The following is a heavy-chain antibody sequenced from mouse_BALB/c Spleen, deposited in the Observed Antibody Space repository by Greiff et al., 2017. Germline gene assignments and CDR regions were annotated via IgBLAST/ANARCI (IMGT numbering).Heavy chain of an antibody. Sequence: EVKLVESGGGLVKPGGSLKLSCAASGFTFSSYAMSWVRQTPEKRLEWVATISSGGSYTYYPDSVKGRFTISRDNAKNTLYLQMSSLRSEDTAMYYCARRDYDYDREVPYAMDYWGQGTSVTVSS. CDR2: ISSGGSYT. CDR1: GFTFSSYA. V-gene: IGHV5-9-3*01. CDR3: ARRDYDYDREVPYAMDY. J-gene: IGHJ4*01. D-gene: IGHD2-4*01.